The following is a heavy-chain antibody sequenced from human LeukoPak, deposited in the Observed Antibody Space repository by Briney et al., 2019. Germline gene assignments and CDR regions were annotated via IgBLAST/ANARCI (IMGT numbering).Heavy chain of an antibody. CDR3: ARDRVRYYDTSGSSLS. CDR2: ISAYNGNT. J-gene: IGHJ4*02. D-gene: IGHD3-22*01. CDR1: GYTFTSYG. V-gene: IGHV1-18*01. Sequence: ASVKVSCKASGYTFTSYGISWVRQAPGQGLEWMGWISAYNGNTNYAQKLQGRVTMTTDTSTSTAYMELRSLRSDDTAVYYCARDRVRYYDTSGSSLSWGQGTLVTVSS.